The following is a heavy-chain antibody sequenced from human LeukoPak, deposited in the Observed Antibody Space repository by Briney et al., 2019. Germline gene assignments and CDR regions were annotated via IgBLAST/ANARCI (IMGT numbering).Heavy chain of an antibody. CDR1: GGSFSGYY. Sequence: SETLSLTCAVYGGSFSGYYWSWIRQPPGKGLEWIGEINHSGSTNYNPSLKSRVTISVDTSKNQFSLKLSSVTAADTAVYYCARGSDTRYDLDVWGQGTTVTVSS. J-gene: IGHJ6*02. V-gene: IGHV4-34*01. CDR2: INHSGST. CDR3: ARGSDTRYDLDV. D-gene: IGHD5-18*01.